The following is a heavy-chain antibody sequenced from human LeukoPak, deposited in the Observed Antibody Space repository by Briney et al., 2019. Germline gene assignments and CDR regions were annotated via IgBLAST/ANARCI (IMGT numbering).Heavy chain of an antibody. CDR3: AGSSSTARSYFGY. D-gene: IGHD5-18*01. Sequence: GGSLRLSCATSGFTFSSSTMRWVRQAPGKGLEGVAFITYDGSNTYYRDSVEGRFTISRDDSKNTVYLQMNSLRAEDTAVYYCAGSSSTARSYFGYWGQGILVTVSS. V-gene: IGHV3-30*04. CDR2: ITYDGSNT. CDR1: GFTFSSST. J-gene: IGHJ4*02.